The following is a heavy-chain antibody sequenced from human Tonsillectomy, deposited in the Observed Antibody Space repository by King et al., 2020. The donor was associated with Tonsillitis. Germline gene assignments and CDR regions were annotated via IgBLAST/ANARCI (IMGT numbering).Heavy chain of an antibody. Sequence: VQSGRSLRLSCAASGFTFSSYGMHWVRQAPGKGLEWVTVISYDGSNKYYADSVKGRFTISRDNSKNTLYLQMNSLRAEDTAVYYCAKAKDGYDLYYFDYWGQGTLVTVSS. CDR1: GFTFSSYG. V-gene: IGHV3-30*18. CDR3: AKAKDGYDLYYFDY. D-gene: IGHD5-24*01. CDR2: ISYDGSNK. J-gene: IGHJ4*02.